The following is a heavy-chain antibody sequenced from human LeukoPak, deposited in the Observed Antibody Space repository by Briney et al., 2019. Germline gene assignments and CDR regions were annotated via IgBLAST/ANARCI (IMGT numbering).Heavy chain of an antibody. V-gene: IGHV1-2*06. CDR3: ARGQYDSSGYYFESTFTR. J-gene: IGHJ4*02. Sequence: ASVKVSCKASGYTFTGYYLHWVRQAPGHGVEWMGRINPNSGGTNFAQKFQGRVTMTRDTSISTAYMELSSLRSDDTAVYYCARGQYDSSGYYFESTFTRWGQGTLVTVSS. CDR1: GYTFTGYY. D-gene: IGHD3-22*01. CDR2: INPNSGGT.